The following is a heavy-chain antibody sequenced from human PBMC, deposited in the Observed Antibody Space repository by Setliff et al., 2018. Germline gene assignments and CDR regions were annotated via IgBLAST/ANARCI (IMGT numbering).Heavy chain of an antibody. CDR2: FIPIFGTA. Sequence: WASVKVSCKASGGTFNNYALNWVRQAPGQGLEWMGGFIPIFGTANYAQKFQGRVTVIADESTTTTYMELSSLRSEDTAVYYCAALRVVTNSPTSYYYYMDVWGEGTTVTVSS. D-gene: IGHD2-21*02. V-gene: IGHV1-69*13. CDR3: AALRVVTNSPTSYYYYMDV. CDR1: GGTFNNYA. J-gene: IGHJ6*03.